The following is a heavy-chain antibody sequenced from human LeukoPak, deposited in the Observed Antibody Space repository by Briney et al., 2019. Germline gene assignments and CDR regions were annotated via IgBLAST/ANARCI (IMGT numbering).Heavy chain of an antibody. J-gene: IGHJ4*02. V-gene: IGHV4-4*02. Sequence: SETLSLTCAVSGGSISSSNWWSWVRQSPGKGLEWIGEIYHSGSTNYNPSLKSRVTISVDKSKNQFSLKLSSVTAADTAVYYCARGYSGSYHSAEFDYWGQGTLVTVSS. CDR3: ARGYSGSYHSAEFDY. D-gene: IGHD1-26*01. CDR1: GGSISSSNW. CDR2: IYHSGST.